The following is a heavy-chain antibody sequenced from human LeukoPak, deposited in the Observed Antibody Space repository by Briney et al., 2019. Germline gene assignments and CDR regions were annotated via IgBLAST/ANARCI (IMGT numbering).Heavy chain of an antibody. V-gene: IGHV3-23*01. Sequence: PGGSLRLSCAGSGFTFSSYAMSWVRQAPGQGLEWVSVISDSGDYTSYADSVRGRFTISRDNSRNTLYLQMISLRPEDTAVYYCARDPPGIAASVSGGWGQGILVTVSS. J-gene: IGHJ4*02. CDR1: GFTFSSYA. CDR3: ARDPPGIAASVSGG. D-gene: IGHD6-13*01. CDR2: ISDSGDYT.